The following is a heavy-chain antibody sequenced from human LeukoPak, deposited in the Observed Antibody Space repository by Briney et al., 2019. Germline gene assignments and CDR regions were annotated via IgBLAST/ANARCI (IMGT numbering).Heavy chain of an antibody. Sequence: ASVKVSCKVSGYTLTELSMHWVRQAPGKGLEWMGGFDPEDGETIYAQKFRGRVTMTEDTSTDTAYMELSSLRSEDTAVYYCATLAFSGIAAAGTDFQHWGQGTLVTVSS. D-gene: IGHD6-13*01. J-gene: IGHJ1*01. V-gene: IGHV1-24*01. CDR3: ATLAFSGIAAAGTDFQH. CDR1: GYTLTELS. CDR2: FDPEDGET.